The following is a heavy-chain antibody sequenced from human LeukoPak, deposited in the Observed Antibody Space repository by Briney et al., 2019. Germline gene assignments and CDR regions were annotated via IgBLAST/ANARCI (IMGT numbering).Heavy chain of an antibody. D-gene: IGHD5-12*01. V-gene: IGHV3-48*03. CDR3: ARVNGYDSIGYYFDY. CDR1: GFTFSSYE. Sequence: GGSLRLSCAASGFTFSSYEMNWVRQAPGKGLEWVSYISRSGSTIYYADSVKGRFTISRDSAKNSLYLQMHSLRAEDTAFYYCARVNGYDSIGYYFDYWGQGTLVTVSS. J-gene: IGHJ4*02. CDR2: ISRSGSTI.